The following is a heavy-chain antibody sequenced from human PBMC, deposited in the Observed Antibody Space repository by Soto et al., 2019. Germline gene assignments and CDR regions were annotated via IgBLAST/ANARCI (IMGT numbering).Heavy chain of an antibody. CDR2: ISPKFGRT. D-gene: IGHD2-15*01. Sequence: QVQLVQSGPEVKKAGASVKVSCTAPTDYIFLAYGFDWVRQAPGQGLEWMGWISPKFGRTNYARTLQDRFTMTTDVSTNSVSMELRDLRADDTAVYYCARDDCNGGSCDGGHYLDLWGRGTPISVSS. J-gene: IGHJ2*01. V-gene: IGHV1-18*01. CDR3: ARDDCNGGSCDGGHYLDL. CDR1: DYIFLAYG.